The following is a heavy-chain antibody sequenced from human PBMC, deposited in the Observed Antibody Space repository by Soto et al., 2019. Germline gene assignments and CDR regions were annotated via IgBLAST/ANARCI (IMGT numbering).Heavy chain of an antibody. V-gene: IGHV1-3*01. J-gene: IGHJ4*02. D-gene: IGHD2-8*01. CDR2: INAGNGNT. Sequence: ASVKVSCKASGYTFTSYAMHWVRQAPGQRLEWMGWINAGNGNTKYSQKFQGRVTITRDTSASTAYMELSSLRSEDTAVYYCAREGADQWLHAYWGQGTLVPGSS. CDR1: GYTFTSYA. CDR3: AREGADQWLHAY.